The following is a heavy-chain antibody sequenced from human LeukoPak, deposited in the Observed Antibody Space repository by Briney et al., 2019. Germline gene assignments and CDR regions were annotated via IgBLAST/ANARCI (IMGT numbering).Heavy chain of an antibody. J-gene: IGHJ3*02. Sequence: SETLSLTCTVSGGSISSYYWSWIRQPPGKGLEWIGYIYDSGSTNYNPSLKSRVTISVDTSKNQFSLKLSSVTAADTAVYYCARDYYDSSGYYTSMAFDIWGQGTMVTVSS. CDR3: ARDYYDSSGYYTSMAFDI. CDR1: GGSISSYY. V-gene: IGHV4-59*01. D-gene: IGHD3-22*01. CDR2: IYDSGST.